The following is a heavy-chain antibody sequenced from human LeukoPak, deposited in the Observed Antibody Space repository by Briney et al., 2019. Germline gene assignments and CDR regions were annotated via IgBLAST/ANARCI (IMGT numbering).Heavy chain of an antibody. V-gene: IGHV4-39*07. D-gene: IGHD3-22*01. CDR3: ARHTDASGYYDY. J-gene: IGHJ4*02. CDR2: ISYSGST. CDR1: GGSIRSSSYI. Sequence: PSETLSLTCTVSGGSIRSSSYIWDWIRQPPGKGLKWIGRISYSGSTYYNPSLKSRVTISVDTSKNQFSLKLSSVTAADTAVYYCARHTDASGYYDYWGQGTLVTVSS.